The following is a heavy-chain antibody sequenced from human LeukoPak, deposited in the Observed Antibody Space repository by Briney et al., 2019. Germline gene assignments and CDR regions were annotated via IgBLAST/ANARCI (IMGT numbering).Heavy chain of an antibody. CDR2: IYTSGTT. D-gene: IGHD3-22*01. V-gene: IGHV4-61*02. J-gene: IGHJ3*02. CDR1: GGSISSAAYY. Sequence: PSQTLSLTCTVSGGSISSAAYYWSWIRQPAGKGLEWIARIYTSGTTNYNPSLKSRVTISVDTSKNQFSLKLSSVTAADTAVYYCARQPRLTMIIKRAFDIWGQGTMVTVSS. CDR3: ARQPRLTMIIKRAFDI.